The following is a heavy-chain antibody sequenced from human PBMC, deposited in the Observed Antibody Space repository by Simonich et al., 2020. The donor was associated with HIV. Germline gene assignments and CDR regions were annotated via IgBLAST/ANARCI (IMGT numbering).Heavy chain of an antibody. V-gene: IGHV3-21*01. CDR1: GFTFSSYS. D-gene: IGHD2-2*01. CDR2: ISSSSSYI. J-gene: IGHJ4*02. Sequence: EVQLVESGGGLVKPGGSLRLSCAASGFTFSSYSQNWVRQAPGKVLEWVSSISSSSSYIYYADSVKGRFTISRDNAKNSLYLQMNSLRAEDTAVYYCARDGRKGSSTSCSDYWGQGTLVTVSS. CDR3: ARDGRKGSSTSCSDY.